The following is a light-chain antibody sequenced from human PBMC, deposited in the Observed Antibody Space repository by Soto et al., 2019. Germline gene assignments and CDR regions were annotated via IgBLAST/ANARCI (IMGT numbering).Light chain of an antibody. Sequence: EIVMTQSPATLSVSPGERATLSCRASQSVSRNLDWYQQKPGQAPRLLIYGTSSRATGIPARFSGSGSGTEFTLTISSLQSEDFAVYYCQQYNNWPGTFGQGTKVEIK. CDR3: QQYNNWPGT. V-gene: IGKV3-15*01. J-gene: IGKJ1*01. CDR1: QSVSRN. CDR2: GTS.